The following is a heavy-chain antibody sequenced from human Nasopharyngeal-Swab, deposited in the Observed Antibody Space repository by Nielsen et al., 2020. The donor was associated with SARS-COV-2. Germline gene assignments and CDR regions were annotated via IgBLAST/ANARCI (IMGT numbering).Heavy chain of an antibody. J-gene: IGHJ5*02. V-gene: IGHV3-48*03. CDR2: ISSSGSTI. CDR1: GFTFSSYE. CDR3: ARKGLYDSSGYPFGP. Sequence: GGSLRLSCAASGFTFSSYEMNWVRQAPGKGLEWVSYISSSGSTIYYADSVKGRFTISRDNAKNSLYLQMNSLRAEDTAVYYCARKGLYDSSGYPFGPWGQGTLVTVSS. D-gene: IGHD3-22*01.